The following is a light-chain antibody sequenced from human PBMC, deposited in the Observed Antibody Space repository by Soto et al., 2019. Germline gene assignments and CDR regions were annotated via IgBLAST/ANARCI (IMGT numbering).Light chain of an antibody. CDR2: GAS. CDR3: QQYGSSGT. CDR1: QSVSNNY. J-gene: IGKJ1*01. V-gene: IGKV3-20*01. Sequence: IVVNQSPGTLSLYPGERATLSCRASQSVSNNYLAWYQQKPGQAPRLLIYGASNRATGIPDRFSGSGSGTDFTLTISRLEPEDFAVYYCQQYGSSGTFGQGTKVDIK.